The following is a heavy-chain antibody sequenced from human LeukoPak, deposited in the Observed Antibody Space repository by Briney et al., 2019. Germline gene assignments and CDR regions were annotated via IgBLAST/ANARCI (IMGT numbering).Heavy chain of an antibody. V-gene: IGHV3-7*03. CDR3: ARDRSSLYNGNYAF. J-gene: IGHJ4*02. CDR1: GFTFNNYW. D-gene: IGHD5-12*01. Sequence: GGSLRLSCAASGFTFNNYWMNWVRQAPGKGLEWVANMQQDGSEKYYVDSVKGRFTISRDNARNSLYLQMNSLRAEDTAVYYCARDRSSLYNGNYAFWGQGTLVTVSS. CDR2: MQQDGSEK.